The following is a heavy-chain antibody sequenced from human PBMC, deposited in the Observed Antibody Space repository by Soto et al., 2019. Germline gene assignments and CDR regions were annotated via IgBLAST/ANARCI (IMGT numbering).Heavy chain of an antibody. V-gene: IGHV3-7*01. J-gene: IGHJ4*01. CDR3: ARVAYGNGWIFDH. Sequence: GGSLRLSCAASRFTFSTYEMHWLRQAPGKGLEWVANIKQDGSEKYYVDSVKGRFTLSRDNAQNSLQLQMNSLRAEDTAIYFCARVAYGNGWIFDHWGQGTLVTVSS. CDR2: IKQDGSEK. D-gene: IGHD6-19*01. CDR1: RFTFSTYE.